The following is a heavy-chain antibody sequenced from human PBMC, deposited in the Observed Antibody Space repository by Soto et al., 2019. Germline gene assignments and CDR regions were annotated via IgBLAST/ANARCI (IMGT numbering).Heavy chain of an antibody. Sequence: PGGSLRLSCAASGFTFSSYGMHWVRQAPGKGLEWVAVIWYDGSNKYYADSVKGRFTISRDNSKNTLYLQMNSLSAEDTAVDYCAREARYAIVVGQEYFDYWGQGTLVTVSS. J-gene: IGHJ4*02. CDR3: AREARYAIVVGQEYFDY. D-gene: IGHD3-22*01. V-gene: IGHV3-33*01. CDR1: GFTFSSYG. CDR2: IWYDGSNK.